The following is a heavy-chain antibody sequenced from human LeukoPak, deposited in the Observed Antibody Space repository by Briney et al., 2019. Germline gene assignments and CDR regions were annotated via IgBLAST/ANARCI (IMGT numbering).Heavy chain of an antibody. D-gene: IGHD3-9*01. CDR1: GFTFSSYW. CDR2: INRDGSAT. V-gene: IGHV3-74*01. CDR3: AADSLTGWSIDY. Sequence: GGSLRLSCAASGFTFSSYWMHWVRQAPGKGLVWVSRINRDGSATSYADSVKGRFTISRDNAKNTLYLQMNSLRAEDTAVYYCAADSLTGWSIDYWGQGALVTVSS. J-gene: IGHJ4*02.